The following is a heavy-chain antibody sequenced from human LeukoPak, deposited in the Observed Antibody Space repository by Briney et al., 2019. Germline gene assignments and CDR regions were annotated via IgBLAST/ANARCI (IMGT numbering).Heavy chain of an antibody. V-gene: IGHV3-48*03. D-gene: IGHD7-27*01. J-gene: IGHJ2*01. CDR2: ISGSGSPI. Sequence: GGSLRLSCTASGFTFSSYEMNWVRQAPGKGLEWVSYISGSGSPIYYADSVKGRFTISRDNSKNTMYLEMNSLRAEDTAVYYCARSETGYWYFALWGRGTLVTVSS. CDR3: ARSETGYWYFAL. CDR1: GFTFSSYE.